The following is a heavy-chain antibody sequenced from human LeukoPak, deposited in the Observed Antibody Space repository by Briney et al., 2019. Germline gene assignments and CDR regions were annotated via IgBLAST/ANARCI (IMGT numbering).Heavy chain of an antibody. CDR3: ARVGAVPFDSSGYPDY. V-gene: IGHV1-46*01. CDR2: INPSGGST. J-gene: IGHJ4*02. D-gene: IGHD3-22*01. CDR1: GYTFTSYY. Sequence: GASVKVSCKASGYTFTSYYMHWVRQAPGQGLEWMGIINPSGGSTSYAQKFQGRVTMTRDTSTSTVYMELSSLRSEDTAVYYCARVGAVPFDSSGYPDYWGQGTLVTVSS.